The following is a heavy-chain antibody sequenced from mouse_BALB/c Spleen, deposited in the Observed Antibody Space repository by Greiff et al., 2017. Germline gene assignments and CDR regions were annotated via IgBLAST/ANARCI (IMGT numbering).Heavy chain of an antibody. D-gene: IGHD1-1*01. V-gene: IGHV3-1*02. CDR3: ARRDYYGSSYSLDY. J-gene: IGHJ2*01. Sequence: EVKLMESGPDLVKPSQSLSLTCTVTGFSITSGYSWPWIRQFPGNKLEWMGYIHYSGSTNYNPSLKSRISITRDTSKNQFFLQLNSVTTEDTATYYCARRDYYGSSYSLDYWGQGTTLTVSS. CDR2: IHYSGST. CDR1: GFSITSGYS.